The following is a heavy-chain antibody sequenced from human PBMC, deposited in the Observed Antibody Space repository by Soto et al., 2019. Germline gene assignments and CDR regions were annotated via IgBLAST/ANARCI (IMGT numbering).Heavy chain of an antibody. V-gene: IGHV3-30*18. CDR3: AKSLEDCSGGSCYLNYYYYYYMDV. D-gene: IGHD2-15*01. CDR2: ISYDGSNK. Sequence: GGSLRLSCAASGFTFSSYGMHWVRQAPGKGLEWVAVISYDGSNKYYADSVKGRFTISRDNSKNTLYLQMNSLRAEDTAVYHCAKSLEDCSGGSCYLNYYYYYYMDVWGKGTTVTVSS. J-gene: IGHJ6*03. CDR1: GFTFSSYG.